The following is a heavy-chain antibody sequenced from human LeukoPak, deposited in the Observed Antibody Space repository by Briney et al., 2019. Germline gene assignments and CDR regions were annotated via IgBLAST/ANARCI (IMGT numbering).Heavy chain of an antibody. J-gene: IGHJ5*01. CDR1: GYTSTNFY. D-gene: IGHD4-23*01. Sequence: GASVKVSCMSSGYTSTNFYMHWLRQAPGQGLEWMGLINPSGSRTWFSEKFQGRIILTRDMSTSTDYMELSSLRSEDTAVYFCARDNSIDDRGWWFDPWGQGTLVTVSS. CDR2: INPSGSRT. CDR3: ARDNSIDDRGWWFDP. V-gene: IGHV1-46*01.